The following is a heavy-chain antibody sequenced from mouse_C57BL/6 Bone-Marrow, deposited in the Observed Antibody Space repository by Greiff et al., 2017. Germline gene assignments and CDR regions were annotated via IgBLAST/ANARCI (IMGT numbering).Heavy chain of an antibody. V-gene: IGHV1-82*01. CDR3: ARETTVLDY. CDR2: IYPGDGDT. CDR1: GYAFSSSW. J-gene: IGHJ2*01. D-gene: IGHD1-1*01. Sequence: QVQLKESGPELVKPGASVKISCKASGYAFSSSWLNWVKQRPGKGLEWIGRIYPGDGDTNYNGKFKGQATLTADTSASTAYMQRSSLTSEDSAVYFCARETTVLDYWGQGTTLTGSS.